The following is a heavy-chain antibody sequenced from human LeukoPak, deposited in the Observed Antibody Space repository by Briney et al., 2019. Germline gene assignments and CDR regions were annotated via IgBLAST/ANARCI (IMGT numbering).Heavy chain of an antibody. CDR1: GFTFSSYA. D-gene: IGHD3/OR15-3a*01. V-gene: IGHV3-64*01. Sequence: GGSLRLSCAASGFTFSSYAMHWVRQAPGKGLEYVSAISSNRGSTYYANSVKGRFTISRDNSKNTLYLQMGSLRAEDMAVYYCARMNFGSSDYWGQGTLVTVSS. CDR3: ARMNFGSSDY. CDR2: ISSNRGST. J-gene: IGHJ4*02.